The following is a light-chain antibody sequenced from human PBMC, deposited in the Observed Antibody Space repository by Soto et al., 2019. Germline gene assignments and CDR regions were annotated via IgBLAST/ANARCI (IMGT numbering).Light chain of an antibody. Sequence: QSALTHPPSASGSPGQSVTISCTGSSSDVGGYNYVSWYQQFPGKAPKLIIYEVTKRPSGVPDRFSGSKSGNTASLTVSGLQAEDEADYYCSSFAHRNHFVLGTGTKVTVL. CDR1: SSDVGGYNY. CDR2: EVT. J-gene: IGLJ1*01. CDR3: SSFAHRNHFV. V-gene: IGLV2-8*01.